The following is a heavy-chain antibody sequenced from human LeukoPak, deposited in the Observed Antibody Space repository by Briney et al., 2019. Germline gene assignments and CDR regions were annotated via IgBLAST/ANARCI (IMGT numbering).Heavy chain of an antibody. D-gene: IGHD3-22*01. CDR2: ISTSGSTI. V-gene: IGHV3-48*03. Sequence: PGGSLRLSCAASAFTFSNYEMNWVRQAPGKGLEWVSYISTSGSTIYYADSVKGRFTISRDNAKNSLYLQMNSLRAEDTAVYYCARDGPAYYDSSGYSDYWGRGILVTVSS. CDR1: AFTFSNYE. CDR3: ARDGPAYYDSSGYSDY. J-gene: IGHJ4*02.